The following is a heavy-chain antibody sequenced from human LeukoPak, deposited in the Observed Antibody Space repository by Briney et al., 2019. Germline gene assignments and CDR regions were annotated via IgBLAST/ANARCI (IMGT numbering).Heavy chain of an antibody. V-gene: IGHV4-34*01. CDR2: INHSGST. Sequence: SETLSLTCAVYGGSFSGYYWSWIRQPPGKGLEWIGEINHSGSTNYNPSLKSRVTISVDTSKNQFSLKLSSVTAADTAVYYCARFRVRGVIYFDYWGQGTLVTVSS. CDR3: ARFRVRGVIYFDY. J-gene: IGHJ4*02. D-gene: IGHD3-10*01. CDR1: GGSFSGYY.